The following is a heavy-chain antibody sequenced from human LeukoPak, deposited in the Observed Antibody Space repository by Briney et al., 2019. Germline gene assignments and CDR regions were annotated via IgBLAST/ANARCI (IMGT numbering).Heavy chain of an antibody. Sequence: ASVKVSCKASGYTFTDYYMPWVRQAPGQGLEWMGRINPNSGGTNYAQKFQGRVTMTRDTSISTAYMELSRLRSDDTAVYYCARGLNYYDSSGYYRQGYWGQGTLVTVSS. CDR1: GYTFTDYY. CDR2: INPNSGGT. CDR3: ARGLNYYDSSGYYRQGY. D-gene: IGHD3-22*01. J-gene: IGHJ4*02. V-gene: IGHV1-2*06.